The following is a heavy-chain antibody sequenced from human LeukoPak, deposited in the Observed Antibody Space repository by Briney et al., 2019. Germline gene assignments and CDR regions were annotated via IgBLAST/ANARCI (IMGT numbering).Heavy chain of an antibody. V-gene: IGHV1-69*05. J-gene: IGHJ6*03. Sequence: SVKVSCKASGGTFSSYAISWVRQAPGQGLEWMGRIIPIFGTANYAQKFQGRVTIITNESTSTAYMELSSLRSEDTAVYYCARDSVVVAAREDYYYYYMDVWGKGTTVTVSS. CDR1: GGTFSSYA. CDR3: ARDSVVVAAREDYYYYYMDV. D-gene: IGHD2-15*01. CDR2: IIPIFGTA.